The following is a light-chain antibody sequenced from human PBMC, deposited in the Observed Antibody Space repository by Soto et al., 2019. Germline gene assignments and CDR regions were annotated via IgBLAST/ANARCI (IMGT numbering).Light chain of an antibody. CDR2: LGS. J-gene: IGKJ1*01. CDR3: VQTQQTPPWT. V-gene: IGKV2-28*01. CDR1: QSRLHNNGFNY. Sequence: IVMTQSPLSLPVTPGEPASISCRSSQSRLHNNGFNYLDWYLQKPGQSPQLLIYLGSTRVSGVPDRFSGSGSGTDVTRKITTAEPDDVGVYYYVQTQQTPPWTFGQGTRVESK.